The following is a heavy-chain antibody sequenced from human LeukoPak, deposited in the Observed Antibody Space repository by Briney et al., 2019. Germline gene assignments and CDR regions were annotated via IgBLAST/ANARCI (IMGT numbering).Heavy chain of an antibody. CDR1: GLTFSSYG. Sequence: GGSLRLSCAASGLTFSSYGMHWVRQAPGKGLEWVAVIWYDGSNKYYADSVKGRFTISRDNSKNTLYLQMNSLRAEDTAVYYCARGYGDKASNLYYYYGMDVWGQGTTVTVSS. CDR3: ARGYGDKASNLYYYYGMDV. V-gene: IGHV3-33*01. J-gene: IGHJ6*02. CDR2: IWYDGSNK. D-gene: IGHD4-17*01.